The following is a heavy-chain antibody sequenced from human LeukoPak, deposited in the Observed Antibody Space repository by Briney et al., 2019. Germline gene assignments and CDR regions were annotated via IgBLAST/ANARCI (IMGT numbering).Heavy chain of an antibody. D-gene: IGHD4-17*01. J-gene: IGHJ6*02. V-gene: IGHV4-34*01. CDR2: VNHSGGT. Sequence: SETLSLTCGVYGGSFRGYYWSWIRQPPGKGLEWIGEVNHSGGTNYNPSLKSRVTISVDTSKNQFSLKLSSVAAADTAVYYCARIRVGTTVTAQYYYYGMDVWGQGTTVTVSS. CDR3: ARIRVGTTVTAQYYYYGMDV. CDR1: GGSFRGYY.